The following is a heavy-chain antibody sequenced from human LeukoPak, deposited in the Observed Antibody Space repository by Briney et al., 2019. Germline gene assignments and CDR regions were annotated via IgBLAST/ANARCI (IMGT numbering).Heavy chain of an antibody. Sequence: SETLSLTCTVSGGSISSHYWSWIRQPPGKGLEWIGYIYYSESTNYNPSLKSRVTISVDTSKNQFSLKLSSVTAADTAVYYCAREARYCSSTSCYRRGWFDPWGQGTLVTVSS. V-gene: IGHV4-59*11. D-gene: IGHD2-2*01. CDR1: GGSISSHY. J-gene: IGHJ5*02. CDR3: AREARYCSSTSCYRRGWFDP. CDR2: IYYSEST.